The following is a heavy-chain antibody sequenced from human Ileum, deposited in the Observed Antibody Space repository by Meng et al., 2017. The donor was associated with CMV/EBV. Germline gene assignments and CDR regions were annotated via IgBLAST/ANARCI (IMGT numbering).Heavy chain of an antibody. D-gene: IGHD5-24*01. CDR2: ITSTGNTM. V-gene: IGHV3-48*03. CDR1: GFTFRNYE. J-gene: IGHJ4*02. Sequence: GGSLRLSCVASGFTFRNYEMNWVRQAPGKGLEWISYITSTGNTMYYADSVKGRFTISRDDAKKSVYLQMNNLRDDDTATYFCGNFRALQWGPGTVVTVSS. CDR3: GNFRALQ.